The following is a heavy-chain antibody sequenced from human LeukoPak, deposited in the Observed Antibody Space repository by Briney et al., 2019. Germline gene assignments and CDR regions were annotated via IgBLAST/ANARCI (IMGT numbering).Heavy chain of an antibody. CDR3: ARVPFRSYYDSSGYCFDY. Sequence: PSQTLSLTCTVSGGSISSGDYYWSWIRQPPGKGLEWIGYIHYSGSTYYNPSLKSRVTISVDTSKNQFSLKLSSVTAADTAVYYCARVPFRSYYDSSGYCFDYWGQGTLVTVSS. CDR1: GGSISSGDYY. J-gene: IGHJ4*02. V-gene: IGHV4-30-4*01. CDR2: IHYSGST. D-gene: IGHD3-22*01.